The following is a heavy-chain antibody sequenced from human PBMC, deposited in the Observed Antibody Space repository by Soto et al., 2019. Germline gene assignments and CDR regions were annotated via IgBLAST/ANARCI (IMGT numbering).Heavy chain of an antibody. D-gene: IGHD1-1*01. Sequence: SETLSLTCTVSGGSISSSSYYWGWIRQPPGKGLEWIGSIYYSGSTYYNPSLKSRVTISVDTSNNQFSLKLSSVTAAETAGYYCATPVVRNRWYNWNDAVPLGGRYYYGMDVWGQGTTVTVSS. V-gene: IGHV4-39*01. CDR1: GGSISSSSYY. CDR3: ATPVVRNRWYNWNDAVPLGGRYYYGMDV. J-gene: IGHJ6*02. CDR2: IYYSGST.